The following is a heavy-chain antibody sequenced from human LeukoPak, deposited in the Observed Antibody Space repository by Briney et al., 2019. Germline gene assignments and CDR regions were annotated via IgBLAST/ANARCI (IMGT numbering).Heavy chain of an antibody. J-gene: IGHJ3*02. CDR1: GYTFTSYD. CDR3: AKDQRSGEYDYGWGPFDM. Sequence: ASVRVSCKASGYTFTSYDINWVRQATGQGLEWMGWMNPNSGNTGYAQKFQGRVTMTRNTPISTAYMELSSLRSEDTAVYYCAKDQRSGEYDYGWGPFDMWGQGTMVTVSS. D-gene: IGHD3-16*01. V-gene: IGHV1-8*01. CDR2: MNPNSGNT.